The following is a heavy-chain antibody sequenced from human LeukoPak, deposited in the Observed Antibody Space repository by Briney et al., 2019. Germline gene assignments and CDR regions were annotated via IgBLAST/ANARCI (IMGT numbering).Heavy chain of an antibody. J-gene: IGHJ4*02. Sequence: ASVKVSCKASRYTFTGYYMHWVRQAPGQGLEWMGWINPNSGGTNYAQKFQGRVTMTRDTSISTAYMELSRLRSDDTAVYYCARGRAFLEWLSESFDYWGQGTLVTVSS. D-gene: IGHD3-3*02. CDR3: ARGRAFLEWLSESFDY. CDR2: INPNSGGT. V-gene: IGHV1-2*02. CDR1: RYTFTGYY.